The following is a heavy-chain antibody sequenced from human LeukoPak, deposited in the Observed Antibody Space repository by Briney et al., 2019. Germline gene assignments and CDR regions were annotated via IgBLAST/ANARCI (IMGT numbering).Heavy chain of an antibody. D-gene: IGHD2-21*02. V-gene: IGHV3-30*02. CDR2: IRYDGSNK. Sequence: SGGSLRLSCAASGFTFSSYAMHWVRQAPGKGLEWVAFIRYDGSNKYYADSVKGRFTISRGNSKNTLYLQMNSLRAEDTAVYYCAKDHRAYCGGDCVDFDYWGQGTLVTVSS. CDR3: AKDHRAYCGGDCVDFDY. J-gene: IGHJ4*02. CDR1: GFTFSSYA.